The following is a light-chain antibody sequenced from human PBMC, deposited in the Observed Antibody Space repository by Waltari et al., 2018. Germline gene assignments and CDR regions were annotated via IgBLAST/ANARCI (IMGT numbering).Light chain of an antibody. J-gene: IGLJ2*01. CDR3: SSYAGSERV. Sequence: QSALTQPPSASGSPGQSVTISCTGTSSDVGGYNYVSWYQQHPGKAPKLMIYEVSKRPSWVPDRFSGSKAGNTASLTVSGLQAEDEADYYCSSYAGSERVFGGGTKLTVL. CDR1: SSDVGGYNY. V-gene: IGLV2-8*01. CDR2: EVS.